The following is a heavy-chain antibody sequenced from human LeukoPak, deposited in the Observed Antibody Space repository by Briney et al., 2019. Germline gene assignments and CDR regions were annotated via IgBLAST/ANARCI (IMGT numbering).Heavy chain of an antibody. CDR1: GGSISSSSYY. CDR3: AGAIWFGDRPFDY. J-gene: IGHJ4*02. D-gene: IGHD3-10*01. CDR2: IYYSGST. V-gene: IGHV4-39*07. Sequence: SETLSLTCTVSGGSISSSSYYWGWIRQPPGKGLEWIGSIYYSGSTYYNPSLKSRVTISVDTSKNQFSLKLSSVTAADTAVYYCAGAIWFGDRPFDYWGQGTLVTVSS.